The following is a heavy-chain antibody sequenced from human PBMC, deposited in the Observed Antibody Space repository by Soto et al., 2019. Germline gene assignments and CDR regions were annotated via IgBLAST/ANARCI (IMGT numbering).Heavy chain of an antibody. J-gene: IGHJ5*02. Sequence: TLSLTCNVSGGSISSRSYFWAWIRRPPGEGLEWIGRIDFRGTTYTNPSLESRVTISADTSKNHFSLKLDSVTAADTALYYCSRRAPEGFDPWGRGTLLTVSS. CDR3: SRRAPEGFDP. CDR2: IDFRGTT. CDR1: GGSISSRSYF. V-gene: IGHV4-39*02.